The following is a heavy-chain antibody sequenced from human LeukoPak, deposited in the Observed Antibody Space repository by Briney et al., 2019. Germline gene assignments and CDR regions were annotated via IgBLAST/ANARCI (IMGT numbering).Heavy chain of an antibody. J-gene: IGHJ4*02. CDR2: ISGSGGST. CDR3: AKGAVLLWFGTERYYFDY. D-gene: IGHD3-10*01. Sequence: PGGALRLSCAASGFTFSSYGMSWVRQAPGKGLEWVSAISGSGGSTYYADSVKGRFTISRDNSKNTLYLQMNSLRAEDTAVYYCAKGAVLLWFGTERYYFDYWGQGTLVTVSS. V-gene: IGHV3-23*01. CDR1: GFTFSSYG.